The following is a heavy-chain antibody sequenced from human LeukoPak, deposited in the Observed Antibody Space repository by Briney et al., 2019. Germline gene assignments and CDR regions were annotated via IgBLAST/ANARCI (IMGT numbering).Heavy chain of an antibody. CDR1: GGSFSGYY. Sequence: SETLSLTCAVYGGSFSGYYWSWIRQPPRKGLEWIGEINHSGSTNYNPSLKSRVTISVDTSKNQFSLKLSSVTAADTAVYYCARKQLAYYYYGMDVWGQGTTVTVSS. CDR3: ARKQLAYYYYGMDV. V-gene: IGHV4-34*01. J-gene: IGHJ6*02. CDR2: INHSGST. D-gene: IGHD1-1*01.